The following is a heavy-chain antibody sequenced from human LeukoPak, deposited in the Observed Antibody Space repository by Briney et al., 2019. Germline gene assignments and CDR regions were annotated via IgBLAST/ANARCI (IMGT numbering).Heavy chain of an antibody. CDR2: INKNGGST. J-gene: IGHJ4*02. CDR3: VRTDYYDSSGYYDDFDY. Sequence: GGSLRLSCAASGFTFSIYAMHWVRQAPGKGLEYVSGINKNGGSTYYADSVKGRFTISRDNSNNTPYLQMGFVRAEDMAVYYCVRTDYYDSSGYYDDFDYWGQGTLVTVSS. CDR1: GFTFSIYA. D-gene: IGHD3-22*01. V-gene: IGHV3-64*02.